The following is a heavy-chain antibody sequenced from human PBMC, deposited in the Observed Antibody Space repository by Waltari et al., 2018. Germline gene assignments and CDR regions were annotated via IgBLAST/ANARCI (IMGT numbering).Heavy chain of an antibody. V-gene: IGHV3-30*02. Sequence: QVQLVESGGVVVQPGGALRLSCSGSGFRFKAYAMHWVRQAPGKGLEWVTFIHYDGNKEAYAASVRGRFTISRDNSKNTLYLQMNTLRAADTAVYYCAKDVRSGSYLGKFDSWGQGTVVTVSS. CDR3: AKDVRSGSYLGKFDS. D-gene: IGHD1-26*01. CDR2: IHYDGNKE. CDR1: GFRFKAYA. J-gene: IGHJ4*02.